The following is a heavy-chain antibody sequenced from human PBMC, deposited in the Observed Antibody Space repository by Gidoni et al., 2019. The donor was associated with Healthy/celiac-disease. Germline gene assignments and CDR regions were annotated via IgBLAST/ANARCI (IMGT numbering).Heavy chain of an antibody. Sequence: EVQLLESGGGLVQPGGSLRLSCAASGFTFSSHVMSWVRQAPGKGLEWVSGISGSGGSTYYADSVKGRFTISRDNSKNTLYLQMNSLRAEDTAVYYCAKEKVVAATPFDYWGQGTLVTVSS. J-gene: IGHJ4*02. CDR1: GFTFSSHV. CDR2: ISGSGGST. CDR3: AKEKVVAATPFDY. D-gene: IGHD2-15*01. V-gene: IGHV3-23*01.